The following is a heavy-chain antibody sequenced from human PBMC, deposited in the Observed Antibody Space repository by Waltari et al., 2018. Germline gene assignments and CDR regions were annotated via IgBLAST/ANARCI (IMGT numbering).Heavy chain of an antibody. D-gene: IGHD2-21*01. J-gene: IGHJ3*02. V-gene: IGHV4-61*02. CDR2: IYTSGST. CDR3: ARGLGWAHDAFDI. Sequence: QVQLQESGPGLVKPSQTLSLTCTVSGGSISSGSYYWSWIRQPAGKGLEWIGRIYTSGSTKYNPPLKSRVTISVDTSKNQFSLKLSSVTAADTAVYYCARGLGWAHDAFDIWGQGTMVTVSS. CDR1: GGSISSGSYY.